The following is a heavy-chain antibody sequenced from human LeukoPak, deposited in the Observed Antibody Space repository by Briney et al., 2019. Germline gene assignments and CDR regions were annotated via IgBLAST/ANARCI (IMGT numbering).Heavy chain of an antibody. CDR1: GGSISSYY. J-gene: IGHJ5*02. V-gene: IGHV4-59*01. Sequence: SETLSLTCTVSGGSISSYYWSWIRQPPGNGLEWIGYIYYSGSTNYNPSLKSRVTISVDTSKNQFSLKLSSVTAADTAVYYCARSYSSSLNWFDPWGQGTLVTVSS. D-gene: IGHD6-6*01. CDR3: ARSYSSSLNWFDP. CDR2: IYYSGST.